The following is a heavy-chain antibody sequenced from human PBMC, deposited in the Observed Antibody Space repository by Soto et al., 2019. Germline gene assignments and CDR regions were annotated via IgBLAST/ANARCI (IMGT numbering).Heavy chain of an antibody. D-gene: IGHD1-1*01. CDR2: INPSARSA. J-gene: IGHJ4*02. Sequence: GASVKVSCKASGYTFTNYYLHWVRQAPGQGLEWVGMINPSARSASYAQKLRGRLTMDRDTSTTTVYMELSRLTFEDTAVYFCARDNSAANGVLDHWGQGVPVTVSS. CDR1: GYTFTNYY. V-gene: IGHV1-46*04. CDR3: ARDNSAANGVLDH.